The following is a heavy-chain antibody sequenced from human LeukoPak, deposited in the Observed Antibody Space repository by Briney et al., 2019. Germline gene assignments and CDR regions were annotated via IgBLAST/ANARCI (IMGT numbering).Heavy chain of an antibody. CDR1: GGSISSDY. Sequence: SETLSLTCTVSGGSISSDYWQWIRQPPGKGLEWIGYIYNSGSNNYNPSLKSRVTISIDTTKNQFSLKLTSVTAADTAVYYCATRGYWGQGTLVTVSS. D-gene: IGHD3-10*01. J-gene: IGHJ4*02. CDR3: ATRGY. V-gene: IGHV4-59*08. CDR2: IYNSGSN.